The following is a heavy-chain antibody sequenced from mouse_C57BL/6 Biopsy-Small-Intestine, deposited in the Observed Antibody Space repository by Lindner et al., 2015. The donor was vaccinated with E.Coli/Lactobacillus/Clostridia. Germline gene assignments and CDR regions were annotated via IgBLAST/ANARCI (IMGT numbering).Heavy chain of an antibody. V-gene: IGHV14-2*02. Sequence: SVKVSCKASGYILTDSYIHWVRQAPGQGLEWVGRINPRIGGTNYPRKFHGRVTMTRDTSINTAYLELSGLRSDDTGVYYCARDRDVAVLPAAPSYYGMDVWGQGTTVTVSS. J-gene: IGHJ1*01. CDR2: INPRIGGT. D-gene: IGHD1-2*01. CDR3: ARDRDVAVLPAAPSYYGMDV. CDR1: GYILTDSY.